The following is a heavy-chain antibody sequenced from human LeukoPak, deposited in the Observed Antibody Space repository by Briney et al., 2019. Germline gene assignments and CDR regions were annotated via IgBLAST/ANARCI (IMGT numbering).Heavy chain of an antibody. V-gene: IGHV3-9*01. CDR2: ISWNSGSI. CDR3: AKDKVWDYYGSSGYYDY. D-gene: IGHD3-22*01. CDR1: GFTFDDYA. J-gene: IGHJ4*02. Sequence: PGRSLRLSCAASGFTFDDYAMHWVRQAPGKGLEWVSGISWNSGSIGYADSVKGRFTISRDNAKNSLYLQMNSLRAEDTALYYCAKDKVWDYYGSSGYYDYWGQGTLVTVSS.